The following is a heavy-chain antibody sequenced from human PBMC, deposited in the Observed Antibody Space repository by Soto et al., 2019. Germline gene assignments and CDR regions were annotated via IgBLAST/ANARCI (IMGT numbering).Heavy chain of an antibody. CDR3: AAATTWNFHFPY. CDR2: IWYDGSNK. Sequence: QAHLVESGGGVVQPGTSLRLSCAASGFTISTHGMHWVRQAPGKGLEWLASIWYDGSNKFYAESVKGRFSISKDNSKNTLYLQMSSLRAEDTAVYYCAAATTWNFHFPYWGQGTQVTVSS. D-gene: IGHD1-7*01. V-gene: IGHV3-33*03. CDR1: GFTISTHG. J-gene: IGHJ4*02.